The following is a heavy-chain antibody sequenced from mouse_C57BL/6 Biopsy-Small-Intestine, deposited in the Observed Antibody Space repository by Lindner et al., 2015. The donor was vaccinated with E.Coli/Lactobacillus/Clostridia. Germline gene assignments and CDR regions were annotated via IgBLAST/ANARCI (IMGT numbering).Heavy chain of an antibody. Sequence: VQLQESGAELVRPGTSVKVSCKASGYAFSNFLIEWTKQRPGQGLEWIGQIYPGDGDIKYNGKFKGKATLTADKSSSTAYMQLSSLTSEDSAVYFCARDGWVDYWGQGTSVTVSS. CDR3: ARDGWVDY. CDR2: IYPGDGDI. D-gene: IGHD1-2*01. CDR1: GYAFSNFL. V-gene: IGHV1-54*01. J-gene: IGHJ4*01.